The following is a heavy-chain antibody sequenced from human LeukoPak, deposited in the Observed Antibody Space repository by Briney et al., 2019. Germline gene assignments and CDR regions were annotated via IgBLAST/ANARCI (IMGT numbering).Heavy chain of an antibody. CDR3: ARDQERYFDWLLRHYYGFDY. J-gene: IGHJ4*02. V-gene: IGHV3-30-3*01. D-gene: IGHD3-9*01. CDR2: ISYDGSNK. CDR1: GFTFSSYA. Sequence: PGGSLRLSCAASGFTFSSYAMHWVRQAPGKGLEWVAVISYDGSNKYYADSVKGRFTISRDNSKNTLYLQMNSLRAEDTAVYYCARDQERYFDWLLRHYYGFDYWGQGTLVTVSS.